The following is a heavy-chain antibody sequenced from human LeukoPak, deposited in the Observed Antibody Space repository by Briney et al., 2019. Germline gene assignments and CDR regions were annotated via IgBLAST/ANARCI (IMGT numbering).Heavy chain of an antibody. V-gene: IGHV1-69*13. J-gene: IGHJ3*02. CDR1: GYTSTSYD. CDR3: ARDKAGYSSSWGAFDI. D-gene: IGHD6-13*01. Sequence: SVKVSCKASGYTSTSYDINWVRQATGQGLEWMGGIIPIFGTANYAQKFQGRVTITADESTSTAYMELSSLRSEDTAVYYCARDKAGYSSSWGAFDIWGQGTMVTVSS. CDR2: IIPIFGTA.